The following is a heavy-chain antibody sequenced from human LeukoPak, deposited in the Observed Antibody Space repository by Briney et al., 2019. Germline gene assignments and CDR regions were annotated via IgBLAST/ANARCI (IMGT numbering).Heavy chain of an antibody. Sequence: SETLSLTCAVYGGSFSGYHWSWIRQPPGKGLEWIGEINHSGSTNYNPSLKSRVTISVDTSTNQFSLKLSSLTAADTAVYYRARRTQTTYYYGSGIGYWGQGTLVTVSS. D-gene: IGHD3-10*01. V-gene: IGHV4-34*01. J-gene: IGHJ4*02. CDR3: ARRTQTTYYYGSGIGY. CDR2: INHSGST. CDR1: GGSFSGYH.